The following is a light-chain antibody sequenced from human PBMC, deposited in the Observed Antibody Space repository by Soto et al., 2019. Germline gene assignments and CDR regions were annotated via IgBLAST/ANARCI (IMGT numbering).Light chain of an antibody. Sequence: EIVLTQSPGTLSLSPGEGATLSCRASQSVSTNFFAWYQQKPGQAPRLLIYGASTRATGIPDRFSGSGSGTDFPLTISRLEPEDFALYYCQQYGRTSRTFGQGTKV. CDR1: QSVSTNF. CDR2: GAS. V-gene: IGKV3-20*01. CDR3: QQYGRTSRT. J-gene: IGKJ1*01.